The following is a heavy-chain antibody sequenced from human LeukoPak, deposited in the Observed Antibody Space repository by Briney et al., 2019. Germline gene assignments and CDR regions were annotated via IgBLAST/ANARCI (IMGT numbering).Heavy chain of an antibody. V-gene: IGHV3-23*01. CDR2: IYADDSDT. J-gene: IGHJ5*02. CDR3: AKDLTYGDGRWEFDL. CDR1: GFSLSSYA. Sequence: PGGSLRLSCVASGFSLSSYASAWVRQAPGKGLEWVAGIYADDSDTFYIGAVKGRFTISKDKPKNISSLQMNRLRAEDTAVYHWAKDLTYGDGRWEFDLWGQGTLVTVSS. D-gene: IGHD2-21*02.